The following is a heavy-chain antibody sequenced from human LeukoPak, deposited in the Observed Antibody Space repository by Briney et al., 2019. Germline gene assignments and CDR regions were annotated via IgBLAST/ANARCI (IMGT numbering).Heavy chain of an antibody. CDR3: VREDLGVDY. CDR1: GFTFSSYG. CDR2: IRYDGSNK. D-gene: IGHD1-26*01. V-gene: IGHV3-33*01. Sequence: GRSLRLSCEASGFTFSSYGIHWVRQAPGKGLEWVAFIRYDGSNKYYADSVKGRFIISRDTSKNTLYLQMNSLRAEDTAMYYCVREDLGVDYWGQGTLVTVSS. J-gene: IGHJ4*02.